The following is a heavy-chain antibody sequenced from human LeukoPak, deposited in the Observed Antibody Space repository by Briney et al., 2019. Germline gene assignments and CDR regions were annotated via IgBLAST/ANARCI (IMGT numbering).Heavy chain of an antibody. CDR3: AGKYYYDTSGYFYADY. Sequence: SETLSLTCTVSGGSISSGSYYWNWIRQPAGKGLEWIGRVHTGGIDNYNPSLKSRVTISIDTSKNQFSLRVSSVTAADTAVYYCAGKYYYDTSGYFYADYWGQGILVTVSS. CDR1: GGSISSGSYY. CDR2: VHTGGID. D-gene: IGHD3-22*01. V-gene: IGHV4-61*02. J-gene: IGHJ4*02.